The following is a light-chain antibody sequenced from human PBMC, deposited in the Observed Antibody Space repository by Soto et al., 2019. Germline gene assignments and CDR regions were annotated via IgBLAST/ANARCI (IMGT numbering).Light chain of an antibody. CDR1: QSLLHSNGYNY. CDR2: LGF. Sequence: DIVMTQSPLSLPVTPGEPASISCRSSQSLLHSNGYNYLDWYLQKPGQSPQFLIYLGFNRSSGVPDRFSGSGSGTDFTLRISRVDADDVGVYYCMQALQTPLTFGQGTKVEIK. CDR3: MQALQTPLT. V-gene: IGKV2-28*01. J-gene: IGKJ1*01.